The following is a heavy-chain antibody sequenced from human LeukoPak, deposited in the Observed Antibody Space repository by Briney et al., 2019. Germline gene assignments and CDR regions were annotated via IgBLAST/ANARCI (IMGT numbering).Heavy chain of an antibody. CDR1: GFTFSTYA. Sequence: GGSLRLSCTASGFTFSTYAMTWVRQASGKGLEWVSSISGSGDSTYYADSVKGRFTISRDNSKNTLYLQMNSLRADDTALYHCARDSGSYLQPTDYWGQGTLVTVSS. V-gene: IGHV3-23*01. J-gene: IGHJ4*02. D-gene: IGHD1-26*01. CDR2: ISGSGDST. CDR3: ARDSGSYLQPTDY.